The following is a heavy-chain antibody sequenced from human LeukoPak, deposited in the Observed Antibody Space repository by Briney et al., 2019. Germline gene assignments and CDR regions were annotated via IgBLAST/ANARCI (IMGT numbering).Heavy chain of an antibody. CDR3: ARGRTVVVVPAARWFDP. Sequence: PPETLSLTCAVYGGSFSGYYWSWIRQPPGKGLEWIGEINHSGSTNYNPSLKSRVTISVDTSKNQFSLKLSSVTAADTAVYYCARGRTVVVVPAARWFDPWGQGTLVTVSS. CDR1: GGSFSGYY. V-gene: IGHV4-34*01. D-gene: IGHD2-2*01. J-gene: IGHJ5*02. CDR2: INHSGST.